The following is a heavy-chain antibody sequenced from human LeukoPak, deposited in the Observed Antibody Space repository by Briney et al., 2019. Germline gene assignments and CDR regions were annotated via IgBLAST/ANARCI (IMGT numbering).Heavy chain of an antibody. Sequence: SETLSLTCTVSGGSISSYHWSWIRQPPGKGLECIGFIYYSGSTNYNPSLKSRVTISVDTSENHFSLKLSSVTAADTAVYYCARESLVRGATNWFDPWGQGTLVTVSS. D-gene: IGHD3-10*01. CDR1: GGSISSYH. V-gene: IGHV4-59*12. CDR3: ARESLVRGATNWFDP. J-gene: IGHJ5*02. CDR2: IYYSGST.